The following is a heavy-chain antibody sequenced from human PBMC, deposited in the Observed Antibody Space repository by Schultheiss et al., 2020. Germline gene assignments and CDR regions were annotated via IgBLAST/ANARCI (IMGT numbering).Heavy chain of an antibody. CDR2: IYYSGST. J-gene: IGHJ4*02. V-gene: IGHV4-59*12. D-gene: IGHD2-2*01. CDR1: GGSISSYY. CDR3: ARGVVPAAIYVYYFDY. Sequence: GSLRLSCTVSGGSISSYYWSWIQQPPGKGLEWIGYIYYSGSTNYNPSLKSRVTISVDTSKNQFSLKLSSVTAADTAVYYCARGVVPAAIYVYYFDYWGQGTLVTVS.